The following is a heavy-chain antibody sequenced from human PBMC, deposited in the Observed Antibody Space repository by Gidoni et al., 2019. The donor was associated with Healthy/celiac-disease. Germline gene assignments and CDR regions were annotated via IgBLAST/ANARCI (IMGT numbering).Heavy chain of an antibody. Sequence: QVQLQESGPGLVKPSQTLSLTCTVSGGSISSGSYYWSWIRQPAGKGLEWIGRIYTSGSTNYNPSLKSRVTISVDTSKNQFSLKLSSVTAADTAVYYCARDKGRLFEFYGSGSHSPGYYYYYMDVWGKGTTVTVSS. D-gene: IGHD3-10*01. CDR3: ARDKGRLFEFYGSGSHSPGYYYYYMDV. CDR1: GGSISSGSYY. CDR2: IYTSGST. V-gene: IGHV4-61*02. J-gene: IGHJ6*03.